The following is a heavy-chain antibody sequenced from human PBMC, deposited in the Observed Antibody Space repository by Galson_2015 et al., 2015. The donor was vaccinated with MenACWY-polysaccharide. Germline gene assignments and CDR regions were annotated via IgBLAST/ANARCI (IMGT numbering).Heavy chain of an antibody. V-gene: IGHV3-23*01. J-gene: IGHJ4*02. CDR3: ANPGLATGRSSDVDY. Sequence: SLRLSCAASGFNFNSYTMSWVRQVPGKGLEWVSSISGSGATTYYADSVKGRFTISRDNSKSTLYLQMNSLRAEDTAIYYCANPGLATGRSSDVDYWGQGPLVTVSS. CDR2: ISGSGATT. CDR1: GFNFNSYT. D-gene: IGHD6-25*01.